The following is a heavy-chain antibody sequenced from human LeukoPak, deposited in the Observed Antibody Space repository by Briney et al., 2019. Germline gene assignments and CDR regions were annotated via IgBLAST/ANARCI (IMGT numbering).Heavy chain of an antibody. CDR2: IYYSGST. CDR1: GGSISSSSYY. CDR3: ARVHTSGGVDY. D-gene: IGHD3-10*01. Sequence: SETLSLTCTVSGGSISSSSYYWGWIRQPPGKGLEWIGSIYYSGSTYYNPSLKSRVTISLDTSKNQFSLKLSSVTAADTAVYYCARVHTSGGVDYWGQGTLVTVSS. J-gene: IGHJ4*02. V-gene: IGHV4-39*01.